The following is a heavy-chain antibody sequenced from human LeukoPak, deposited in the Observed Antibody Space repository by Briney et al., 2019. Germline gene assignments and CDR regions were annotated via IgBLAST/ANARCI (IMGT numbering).Heavy chain of an antibody. V-gene: IGHV4-4*07. CDR3: ASSGPYYGSGSVDY. CDR1: GGSISSYY. J-gene: IGHJ4*02. D-gene: IGHD3-10*01. CDR2: IYTSGST. Sequence: PSETLSLTCTVSGGSISSYYWSWIRQPAGKGLEWIGRIYTSGSTNYNPSLESRVTMSVDTSKNQFSLKLSSVTAADTAVYYCASSGPYYGSGSVDYWGQGTLVTVSS.